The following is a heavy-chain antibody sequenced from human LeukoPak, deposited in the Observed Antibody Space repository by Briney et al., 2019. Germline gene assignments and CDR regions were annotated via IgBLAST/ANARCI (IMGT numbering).Heavy chain of an antibody. J-gene: IGHJ5*02. CDR2: IYYSGST. V-gene: IGHV4-39*01. CDR1: GGSISSSSYY. Sequence: SETLSLTCTASGGSISSSSYYWGRIRQPPGKGLEWIGSIYYSGSTYYNPSLKSRVTISVDTSKNQFSLKLSSVTAADTAVYYCARLALYCSSTSCGSDPWGQGTLVTVSS. D-gene: IGHD2-2*01. CDR3: ARLALYCSSTSCGSDP.